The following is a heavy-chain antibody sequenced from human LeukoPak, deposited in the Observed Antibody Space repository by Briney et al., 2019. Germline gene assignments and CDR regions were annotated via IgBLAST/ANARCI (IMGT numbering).Heavy chain of an antibody. Sequence: PGGSLRLSCAASGFTFSSYAMSWVRQAPGKGLEWASSISNSGGTTYYADSVRGRFTISRDNSKNTLYLQMNSLRAEDTAGYYCAKTVAGGSYYYGMDVWGQGTTVTVSS. CDR1: GFTFSSYA. CDR3: AKTVAGGSYYYGMDV. CDR2: ISNSGGTT. V-gene: IGHV3-23*01. D-gene: IGHD6-19*01. J-gene: IGHJ6*02.